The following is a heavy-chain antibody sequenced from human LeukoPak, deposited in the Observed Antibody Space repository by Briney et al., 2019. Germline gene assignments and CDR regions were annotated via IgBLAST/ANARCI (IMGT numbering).Heavy chain of an antibody. CDR3: AREPHIGWFDP. D-gene: IGHD2-21*01. J-gene: IGHJ5*02. CDR1: GYTFTSYG. V-gene: IGHV1-18*01. Sequence: ASVKVSCKASGYTFTSYGISWVRQAPGQGLEWMGWINTYNGNTNYVQKLQGRVTMTTDTSTSTAYMELRSLRSDDTAVYYCAREPHIGWFDPWGQGTLVTVSS. CDR2: INTYNGNT.